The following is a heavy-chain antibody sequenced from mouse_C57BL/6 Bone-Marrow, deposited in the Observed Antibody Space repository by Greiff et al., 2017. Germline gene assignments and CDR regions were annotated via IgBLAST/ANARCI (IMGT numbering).Heavy chain of an antibody. J-gene: IGHJ4*01. V-gene: IGHV8-8*01. D-gene: IGHD2-13*01. CDR1: GFSLSSSGMG. Sequence: QVTLKVSGPGILQPSQTLSLTCSFSGFSLSSSGMGVGWIRQPSGKGLEWLSHIWWDDDKRYNPALKSRLTISKDTSSNQVFLKIASVDTADTATYYCGRTRCDVDYAMDYGGQGTTVAVSS. CDR3: GRTRCDVDYAMDY. CDR2: IWWDDDK.